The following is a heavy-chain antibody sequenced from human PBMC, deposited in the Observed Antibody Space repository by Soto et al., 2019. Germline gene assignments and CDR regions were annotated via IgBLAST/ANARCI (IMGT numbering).Heavy chain of an antibody. D-gene: IGHD1-26*01. CDR3: ARDRATLDY. CDR2: ISGSGSNT. Sequence: LSLSCAASGFTFTIYAMSWVRLTPGKGLEWVSAISGSGSNTFYADSVRGRFTISRENSKNTVFLQMNNLRAEDTAVYFCARDRATLDYWGKGTRVTVSS. J-gene: IGHJ4*02. V-gene: IGHV3-23*01. CDR1: GFTFTIYA.